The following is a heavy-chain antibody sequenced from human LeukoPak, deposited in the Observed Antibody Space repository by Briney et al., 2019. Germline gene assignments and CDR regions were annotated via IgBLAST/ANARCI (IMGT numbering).Heavy chain of an antibody. V-gene: IGHV1-69*06. Sequence: GSSVKVSFKASGGTFSSYAISWVRQAPGQGLEWMGGIIPIFGTANYAQKFQGRVTITADKYTSTAYMELSSLRSEDTAVYYCARETRKDAGAGTDFFDYWGQGTLVTVSS. D-gene: IGHD6-13*01. CDR1: GGTFSSYA. CDR3: ARETRKDAGAGTDFFDY. CDR2: IIPIFGTA. J-gene: IGHJ4*02.